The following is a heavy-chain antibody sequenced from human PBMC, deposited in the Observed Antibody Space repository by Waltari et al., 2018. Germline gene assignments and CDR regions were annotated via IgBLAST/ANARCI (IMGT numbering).Heavy chain of an antibody. D-gene: IGHD2-15*01. CDR3: AAEGYCSGGSCYPDY. CDR1: GGSLSSGGYY. CDR2: IYHSGST. V-gene: IGHV4-31*03. Sequence: QVQLQESGPGLVKPSQTLSLTCTVSGGSLSSGGYYWSWIRQHPGKGLEWIGSIYHSGSTYYNPSLKSRVTISVDTSKNQFSLKLSSVTAADTAVYYCAAEGYCSGGSCYPDYWGQGTLVTVSS. J-gene: IGHJ4*02.